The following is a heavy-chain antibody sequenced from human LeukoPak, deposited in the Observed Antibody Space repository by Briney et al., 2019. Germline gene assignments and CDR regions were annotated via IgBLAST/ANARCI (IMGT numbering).Heavy chain of an antibody. CDR1: GGSISSNSYY. D-gene: IGHD3-16*02. CDR2: IYHSGST. Sequence: SQTLSLTCTVSGGSISSNSYYWGWIRQPPGKGLEWIGSIYHSGSTYYNPSLKSRVTISVDTSKNQFSLKLSSVTAADTAVYYCARLGYRNIWGQGTMVTVSS. V-gene: IGHV4-39*07. J-gene: IGHJ3*02. CDR3: ARLGYRNI.